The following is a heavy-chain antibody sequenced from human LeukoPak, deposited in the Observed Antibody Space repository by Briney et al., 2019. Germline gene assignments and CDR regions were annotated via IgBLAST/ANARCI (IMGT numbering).Heavy chain of an antibody. CDR2: TNHSGST. CDR1: GGSFSGYY. V-gene: IGHV4-34*01. D-gene: IGHD3-3*01. Sequence: SETLSLTCAVYGGSFSGYYWSWIRQPPGKGLEWIGETNHSGSTNYNPSLKSRVTISVDTSKNQFSLKLSSVTAADTAVYYCARGCGIFDFWSGYYTAPRFDPWGQGTLVTVSS. CDR3: ARGCGIFDFWSGYYTAPRFDP. J-gene: IGHJ5*02.